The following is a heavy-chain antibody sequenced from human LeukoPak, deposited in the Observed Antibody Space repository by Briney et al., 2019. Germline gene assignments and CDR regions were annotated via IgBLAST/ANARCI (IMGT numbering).Heavy chain of an antibody. J-gene: IGHJ6*03. CDR3: ASTTLDRTYYYYYMDV. D-gene: IGHD3/OR15-3a*01. CDR1: GFTVSSNY. V-gene: IGHV3-66*02. Sequence: GGSLRLFCAASGFTVSSNYMSWVRQAPGKGLEWVSVIYSGGSTYYADSVKGRFTISRDNSKNTLYLQMNSLRAEDTAVYYCASTTLDRTYYYYYMDVWGKGTTVTVSS. CDR2: IYSGGST.